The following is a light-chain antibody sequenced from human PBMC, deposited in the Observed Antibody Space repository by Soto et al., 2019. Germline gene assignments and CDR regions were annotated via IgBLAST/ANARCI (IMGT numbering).Light chain of an antibody. Sequence: DIQMTQSPSSLSASVGDRVTITCRASQGIGMYFAWYQQKPGKVPELLIYAAYTLQSGVPSRFRRSGSGTDFTLTINNLQPEDFATYYCQKYNSAPRTFGQGTKVE. V-gene: IGKV1-27*01. CDR3: QKYNSAPRT. CDR2: AAY. J-gene: IGKJ1*01. CDR1: QGIGMY.